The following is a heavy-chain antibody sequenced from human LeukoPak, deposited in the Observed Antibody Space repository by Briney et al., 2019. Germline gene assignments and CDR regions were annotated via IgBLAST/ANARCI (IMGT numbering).Heavy chain of an antibody. Sequence: SETLSLTCAVYGGSFSGYYWRWIPQPPGKGLEWVGEINHSGSTNHNPSLKSRVTISVDTSKNQFSLKLSSVTAADTAVYYCAREFRPGYGSGSYYNCFDYWGQGTLVTVSS. D-gene: IGHD3-10*01. CDR3: AREFRPGYGSGSYYNCFDY. CDR2: INHSGST. J-gene: IGHJ4*02. CDR1: GGSFSGYY. V-gene: IGHV4-34*01.